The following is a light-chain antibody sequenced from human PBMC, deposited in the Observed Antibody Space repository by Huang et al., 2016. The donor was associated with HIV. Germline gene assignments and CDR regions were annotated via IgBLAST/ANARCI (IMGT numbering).Light chain of an antibody. V-gene: IGKV2-28*01. CDR2: MGS. J-gene: IGKJ2*01. CDR1: QSILHSTGYNY. CDR3: MQAQQTPYT. Sequence: DIVMTQSPLSLAVTPGEPASISCRSSQSILHSTGYNYLEWSVQKPGQTPQLLIYMGSNRAARVPDRMSGGGSGVEFTLKISRVEAEDVGVYYCMQAQQTPYTFGPGTKLEIK.